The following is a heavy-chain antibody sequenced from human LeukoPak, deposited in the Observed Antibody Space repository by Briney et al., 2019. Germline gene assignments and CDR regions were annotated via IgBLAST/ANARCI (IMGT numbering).Heavy chain of an antibody. V-gene: IGHV4-59*01. CDR2: IYYSGST. CDR1: GGSISSYY. CDR3: ARDTITRRGCDF. D-gene: IGHD3-10*01. J-gene: IGHJ4*02. Sequence: SETLPLTCTVSGGSISSYYWSWIRRPPGKGLEWIGNIYYSGSTNYNPSLESRVTISVDTSKNQFSLKLNSLTAADTAVYYCARDTITRRGCDFWGQGTLVTVSS.